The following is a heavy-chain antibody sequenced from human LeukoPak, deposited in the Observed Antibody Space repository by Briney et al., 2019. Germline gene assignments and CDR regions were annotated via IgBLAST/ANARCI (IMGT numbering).Heavy chain of an antibody. CDR1: GFTFSFYW. J-gene: IGHJ4*02. CDR3: ATYYYDGSGLI. CDR2: IKQDGSEK. D-gene: IGHD3-22*01. V-gene: IGHV3-7*01. Sequence: TGGSLRLSRAASGFTFSFYWMTWVRQAPGKGLEWVANIKQDGSEKYYVDSVKGRFTISRDNAKNSLYLQMNSLRAEDTAVYYCATYYYDGSGLIWGQGTLVTVSS.